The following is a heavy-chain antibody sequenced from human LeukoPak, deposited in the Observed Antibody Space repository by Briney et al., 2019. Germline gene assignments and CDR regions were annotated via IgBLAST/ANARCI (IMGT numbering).Heavy chain of an antibody. V-gene: IGHV3-9*01. Sequence: PGGSLRLSCAASGFTFDDYAMHWVRQAPGEGLEWVSGISWNSGSIGYADSVKGRFTISRDNAKNSLYLQMNSLRAGDTALYYCAKDTNWGSEFDYWGQGTLVTVSS. J-gene: IGHJ4*02. CDR3: AKDTNWGSEFDY. CDR2: ISWNSGSI. D-gene: IGHD7-27*01. CDR1: GFTFDDYA.